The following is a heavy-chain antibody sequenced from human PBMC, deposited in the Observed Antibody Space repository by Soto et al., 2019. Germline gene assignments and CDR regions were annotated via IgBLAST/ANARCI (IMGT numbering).Heavy chain of an antibody. D-gene: IGHD2-21*02. Sequence: QVQLVESGGGVVQPGRSLRLSCVASGFTFSTYGMHWVRQAPGKGLEWVGIIWYDGSNKYYADSVKGRFTISRDNSQNTLFLQMNGLRAEDTAVYYCATDFTPHHMDVWGKGTTVTVSS. V-gene: IGHV3-33*01. CDR3: ATDFTPHHMDV. CDR2: IWYDGSNK. CDR1: GFTFSTYG. J-gene: IGHJ6*03.